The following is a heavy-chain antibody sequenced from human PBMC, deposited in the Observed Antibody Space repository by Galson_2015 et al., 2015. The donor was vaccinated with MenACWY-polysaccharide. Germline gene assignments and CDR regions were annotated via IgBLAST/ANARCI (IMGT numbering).Heavy chain of an antibody. J-gene: IGHJ6*02. Sequence: SVKVSCKASGYSFTTYGISWVRQAPGQGFEWMGWISVSNGNTNYAQKFQGRVTMTTDTSTSTAYMELRSLRSDDTAVYYCARDVSSWSGSPYHYYGMDVWGQGTTVTVSS. CDR3: ARDVSSWSGSPYHYYGMDV. D-gene: IGHD3-10*01. CDR1: GYSFTTYG. V-gene: IGHV1-18*01. CDR2: ISVSNGNT.